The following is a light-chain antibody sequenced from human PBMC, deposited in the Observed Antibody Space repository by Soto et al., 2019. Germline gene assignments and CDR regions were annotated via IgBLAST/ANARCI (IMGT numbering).Light chain of an antibody. CDR1: QSVSSSF. Sequence: EVVLTQSPVTLSLSPGERATLSCRASQSVSSSFLAWYQQRPGQAPRLLIYDASSRATGIPDRFSGSGSGTDFTLTISRLEPEDFAVYYCQQYGSSPPWTFGQGTKVDI. CDR3: QQYGSSPPWT. CDR2: DAS. V-gene: IGKV3-20*01. J-gene: IGKJ1*01.